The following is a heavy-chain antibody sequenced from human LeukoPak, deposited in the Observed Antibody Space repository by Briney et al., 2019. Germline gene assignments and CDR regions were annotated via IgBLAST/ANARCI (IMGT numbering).Heavy chain of an antibody. D-gene: IGHD4-23*01. V-gene: IGHV3-30-3*01. J-gene: IGHJ4*02. Sequence: PGGSLRLSCAASGFTFSSYAMHWVRQAPGKGLEWVAVISYDGSNRYYADSVKGRFTISRDNSKNTLYLQMNSLRAEDTAVYYCARGCRGFARTVVTQEFDYWGQGTLVTVSS. CDR3: ARGCRGFARTVVTQEFDY. CDR2: ISYDGSNR. CDR1: GFTFSSYA.